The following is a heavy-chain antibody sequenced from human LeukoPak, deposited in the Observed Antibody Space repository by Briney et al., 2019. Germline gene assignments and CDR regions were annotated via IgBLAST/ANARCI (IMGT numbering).Heavy chain of an antibody. CDR1: GGSITHYY. CDR3: ARLHSSGWPYFDY. V-gene: IGHV4-59*01. D-gene: IGHD6-19*01. CDR2: SYYSGST. Sequence: PSETLSLTCTVSGGSITHYYWTWIRQPPGKTLEWIGYSYYSGSTKYYPSLKSRVTISVDTSNNQFFLNLRSVTAADTAVYYCARLHSSGWPYFDYWGQGTLVTVSS. J-gene: IGHJ4*02.